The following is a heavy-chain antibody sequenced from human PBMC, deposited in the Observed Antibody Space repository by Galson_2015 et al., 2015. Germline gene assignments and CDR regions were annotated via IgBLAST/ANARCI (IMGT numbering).Heavy chain of an antibody. CDR3: ATTLEDGYSGYDFPDY. V-gene: IGHV5-10-1*01. CDR2: IDPSDSYT. J-gene: IGHJ4*02. Sequence: YGAEVKKPGESLWISCTGSGYSFTSYWISWVRQMPGKGLEWMGRIDPSDSYTNYSPSFQGHVTISADKSISTAYLQWSSLKASDTAMYYCATTLEDGYSGYDFPDYWGQGTLVTVSS. CDR1: GYSFTSYW. D-gene: IGHD5-12*01.